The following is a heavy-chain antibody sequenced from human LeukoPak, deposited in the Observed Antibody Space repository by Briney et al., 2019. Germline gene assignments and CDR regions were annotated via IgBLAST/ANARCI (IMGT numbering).Heavy chain of an antibody. J-gene: IGHJ5*02. D-gene: IGHD3-3*01. CDR1: GFIFSSYS. Sequence: PGGSERLSCAASGFIFSSYSMNWVRQAPGKGPEWVSYISISTNTMYYADSVKGRFTISRDNAKNSLYLQMNSLRAEDTAVYYCARDLPPRTIFGVVGWFDPWGQGTLVTVSS. CDR2: ISISTNTM. CDR3: ARDLPPRTIFGVVGWFDP. V-gene: IGHV3-48*01.